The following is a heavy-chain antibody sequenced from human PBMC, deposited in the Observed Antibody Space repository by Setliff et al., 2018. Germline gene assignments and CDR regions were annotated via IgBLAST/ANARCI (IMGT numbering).Heavy chain of an antibody. CDR3: ARVALVVVIRNAFDI. CDR1: GGSISSSNW. D-gene: IGHD2-21*01. J-gene: IGHJ3*02. Sequence: SETLSLTCAVSGGSISSSNWWSWVRQHPGKGLEWIGYIYYSGSTYYNPSLKSRVTISVDTSKNQFSLKLSSVTAADTAVYYCARVALVVVIRNAFDIWGQGTMVTVSS. CDR2: IYYSGST. V-gene: IGHV4-31*11.